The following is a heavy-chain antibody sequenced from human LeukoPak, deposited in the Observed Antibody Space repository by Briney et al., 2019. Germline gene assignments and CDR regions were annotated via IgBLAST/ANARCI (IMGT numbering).Heavy chain of an antibody. J-gene: IGHJ5*02. CDR3: ARVSGDFWSGYSNWFDP. V-gene: IGHV4-61*02. Sequence: SQTLSLTCTVSGGSISSGSYYWRWIRQPAGKGLEWIGRIYTSGSTNYNPSLKSRFTISVDTSKNQFSLKLSSVTAADTAVYYCARVSGDFWSGYSNWFDPWGQGTLVTVSS. D-gene: IGHD3-3*01. CDR1: GGSISSGSYY. CDR2: IYTSGST.